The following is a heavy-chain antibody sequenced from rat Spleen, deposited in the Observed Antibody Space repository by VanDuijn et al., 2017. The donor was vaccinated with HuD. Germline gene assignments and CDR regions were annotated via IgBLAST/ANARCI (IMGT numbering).Heavy chain of an antibody. Sequence: EVQLVESGGDSVLPGRSLKLSCAASGFTFINYDMAWVRQAPTKGLEWVASISPTGDIIYYRDSVKGRFTISRDNAKSTLYLKLDSLRSEDTATYYCTTDTFYDGSYYPGGFDYWGQGVMVTVSS. CDR2: ISPTGDII. D-gene: IGHD1-12*02. J-gene: IGHJ2*01. CDR1: GFTFINYD. V-gene: IGHV5-27*01. CDR3: TTDTFYDGSYYPGGFDY.